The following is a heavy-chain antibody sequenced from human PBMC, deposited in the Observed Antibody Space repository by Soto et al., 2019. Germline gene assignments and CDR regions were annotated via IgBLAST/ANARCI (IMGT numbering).Heavy chain of an antibody. J-gene: IGHJ5*02. CDR2: IYHSGST. CDR3: ASLVVVKGGWFDP. D-gene: IGHD3-22*01. CDR1: GGSISSGGYS. Sequence: PSETLSLTCAVSGGSISSGGYSWSWIRQPPGKGLEWIGYIYHSGSTYYNPSLKSRVTISVDRSKNQFSLKLSSVTAADTAVYYCASLVVVKGGWFDPWGQGTLVTVSS. V-gene: IGHV4-30-2*01.